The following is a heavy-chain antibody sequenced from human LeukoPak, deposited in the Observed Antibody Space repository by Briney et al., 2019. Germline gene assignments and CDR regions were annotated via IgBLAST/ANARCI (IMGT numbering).Heavy chain of an antibody. V-gene: IGHV4-59*01. CDR2: IYYSGST. D-gene: IGHD6-6*01. J-gene: IGHJ4*02. CDR3: ARVGLVGGLIDY. Sequence: SETLSLTCTVSGGSISSYYWSSIRQPPGKGLEWIGYIYYSGSTNYNPSLKSRVTISVDASKNQFSLKLSSVTAADTAVYYCARVGLVGGLIDYWGQGTLVTVSS. CDR1: GGSISSYY.